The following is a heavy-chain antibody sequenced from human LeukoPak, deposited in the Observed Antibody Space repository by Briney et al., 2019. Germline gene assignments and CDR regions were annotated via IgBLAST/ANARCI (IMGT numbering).Heavy chain of an antibody. CDR2: MNPNSGNT. D-gene: IGHD3-22*01. V-gene: IGHV1-8*03. Sequence: ASVKVSCKASGYTFTSYDINWVRQATGQGLEWMGWMNPNSGNTGYAQKFQGRVTITRNTSISTAYMELSSLRSEDTAVYYCARVDGGYYDSSGYYTNWFDPWGQGTLVTVSS. CDR3: ARVDGGYYDSSGYYTNWFDP. J-gene: IGHJ5*02. CDR1: GYTFTSYD.